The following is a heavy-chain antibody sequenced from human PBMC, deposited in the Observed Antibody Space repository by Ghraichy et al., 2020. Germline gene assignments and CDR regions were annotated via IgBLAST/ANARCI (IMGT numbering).Heavy chain of an antibody. CDR3: ARDQRAVAARGYFDY. CDR1: GGSVSSGSYY. Sequence: SETLSLTCTVSGGSVSSGSYYWSWIRPPPGKGLEWIGYIYYSGSTNYNPSLKSRVTISVDTSKNQFSLKLSSVTAADTAVYYCARDQRAVAARGYFDYWGQGTLVTVSS. D-gene: IGHD6-19*01. CDR2: IYYSGST. J-gene: IGHJ4*02. V-gene: IGHV4-61*01.